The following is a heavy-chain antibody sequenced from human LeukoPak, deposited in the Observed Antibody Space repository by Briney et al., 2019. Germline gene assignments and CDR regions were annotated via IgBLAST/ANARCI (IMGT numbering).Heavy chain of an antibody. J-gene: IGHJ6*02. CDR1: GFTFSNFA. CDR3: ARRQWFGDSYGMDV. CDR2: ISDDGTNK. D-gene: IGHD3-10*01. Sequence: GGALRLSCAGPGFTFSNFAMDWVRQAPGRGLEGVAVISDDGTNKYSADSVRGRFTISRDNSKNTMYLQMNSLRTEDTAVYYCARRQWFGDSYGMDVWGQGTTATVSS. V-gene: IGHV3-30*03.